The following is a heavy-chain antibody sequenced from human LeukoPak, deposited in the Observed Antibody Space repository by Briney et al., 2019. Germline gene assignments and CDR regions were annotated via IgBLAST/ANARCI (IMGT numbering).Heavy chain of an antibody. J-gene: IGHJ6*02. V-gene: IGHV3-23*01. D-gene: IGHD6-6*01. CDR1: GFTFSSYA. Sequence: GGSLRLSCAASGFTFSSYAMSWVRQAPGKGLEWVSAISGSGGSTYYVDSVKGRFTISRDNSKNTLYLQMNSLRAEDTAVYYCAKLSIYNCGMDVWGQGTTVTVSS. CDR3: AKLSIYNCGMDV. CDR2: ISGSGGST.